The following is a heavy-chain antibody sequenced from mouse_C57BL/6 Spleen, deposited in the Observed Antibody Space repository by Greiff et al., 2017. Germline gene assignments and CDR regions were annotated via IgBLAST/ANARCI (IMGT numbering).Heavy chain of an antibody. Sequence: QVQLQQPGAELVMPGASVKLSCKASGYTFTSYWMHWVKQRPGQGLEWIGEIDPSDSYTNYNQKFKGKATLTVDKSSSTAYMELRSLTSEDTAVYYCARGGGYVAYWGQGTLVTVSA. CDR2: IDPSDSYT. CDR3: ARGGGYVAY. D-gene: IGHD2-2*01. CDR1: GYTFTSYW. V-gene: IGHV1-69*01. J-gene: IGHJ3*01.